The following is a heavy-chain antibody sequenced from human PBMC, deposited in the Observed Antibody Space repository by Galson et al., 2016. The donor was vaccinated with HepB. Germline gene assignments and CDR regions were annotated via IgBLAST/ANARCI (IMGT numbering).Heavy chain of an antibody. D-gene: IGHD3-9*01. CDR3: ARAGSSLTAYYF. J-gene: IGHJ4*02. V-gene: IGHV1-69*13. CDR1: GGTFSSYA. Sequence: SVKVSCKASGGTFSSYAINWVRQAPGQGLEWMGGSIAIFGPANYAQKFQGRVTITADGSTSTAYMELSSLRSVDTAVYYCARAGSSLTAYYFWGQGTLVTVSS. CDR2: SIAIFGPA.